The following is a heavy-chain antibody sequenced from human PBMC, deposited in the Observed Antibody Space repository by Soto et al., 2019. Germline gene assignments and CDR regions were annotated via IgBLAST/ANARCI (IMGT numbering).Heavy chain of an antibody. D-gene: IGHD3-3*01. V-gene: IGHV3-9*01. J-gene: IGHJ6*02. CDR2: ISWNSGNI. Sequence: SLILSCAASGFHFSDYAMHWVRHAPGKGLEWVSGISWNSGNIDYADSVKGRFTISRDNAKNSLYLQMNSLRPEDTALYYCAKDVVWSGYSYYYGMDVWGPGTTVTVS. CDR3: AKDVVWSGYSYYYGMDV. CDR1: GFHFSDYA.